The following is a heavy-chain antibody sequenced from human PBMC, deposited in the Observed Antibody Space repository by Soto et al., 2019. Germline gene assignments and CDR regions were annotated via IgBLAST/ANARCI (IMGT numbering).Heavy chain of an antibody. J-gene: IGHJ4*02. CDR2: ITSDTKTI. CDR1: GFNFTLYS. Sequence: GGSLTLSCVACGFNFTLYSLNSVRQAPWKGLEWFSYITSDTKTIKYVDSVKGRFTISRDNAKNSVYLHMNSLRDEDTAVYYCARSLPRHFDYGGQGTVVTVS. V-gene: IGHV3-48*02. CDR3: ARSLPRHFDY. D-gene: IGHD2-21*02.